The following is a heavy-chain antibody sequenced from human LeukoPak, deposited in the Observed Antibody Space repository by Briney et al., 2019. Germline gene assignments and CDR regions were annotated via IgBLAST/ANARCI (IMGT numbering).Heavy chain of an antibody. V-gene: IGHV4-39*01. CDR3: ARRDDSSGYHKIFDY. CDR1: GGSISSYY. J-gene: IGHJ4*02. D-gene: IGHD3-22*01. CDR2: IYYGENT. Sequence: SETLSLTCTVSGGSISSYYWGWIRRPPGKGLEWIGNIYYGENTYYNPSLKSRVTISIDTSKNQFYLKLSSLTAADTAVYYCARRDDSSGYHKIFDYWGPGTLVTVSS.